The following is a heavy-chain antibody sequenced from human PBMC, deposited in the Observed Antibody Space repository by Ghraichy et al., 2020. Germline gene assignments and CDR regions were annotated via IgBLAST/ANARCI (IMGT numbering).Heavy chain of an antibody. D-gene: IGHD5-24*01. V-gene: IGHV3-33*01. CDR3: ASTGRWLPYGMDV. CDR2: IWYDGSNK. Sequence: GGSLRLSCAASGFTFSSYGMHWVRQAPGKGLEWVAVIWYDGSNKYYADSVKGRFTISRDNSKNTLYLQMNSLRAEDTAVYYCASTGRWLPYGMDVWGQGTTVTVSS. CDR1: GFTFSSYG. J-gene: IGHJ6*02.